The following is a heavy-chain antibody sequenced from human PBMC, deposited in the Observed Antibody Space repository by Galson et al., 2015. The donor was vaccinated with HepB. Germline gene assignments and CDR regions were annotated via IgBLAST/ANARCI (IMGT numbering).Heavy chain of an antibody. CDR1: GFTFSNAW. Sequence: SLRLSCAASGFTFSNAWMSWVRQAPGKGLEWVGRIKSKADGGTTDYAAPVKGRFTISRDDSKNTLYLQMNSLKTEDTAVYYCTTLYSSSSGNYWGQGTLVTVSS. J-gene: IGHJ4*02. CDR2: IKSKADGGTT. D-gene: IGHD6-6*01. V-gene: IGHV3-15*01. CDR3: TTLYSSSSGNY.